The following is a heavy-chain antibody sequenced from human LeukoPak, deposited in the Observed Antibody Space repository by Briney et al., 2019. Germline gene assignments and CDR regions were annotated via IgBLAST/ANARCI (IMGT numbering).Heavy chain of an antibody. CDR3: ARVMYLSSPPLSAFDI. V-gene: IGHV4-38-2*02. CDR1: GYLITTGYH. Sequence: SETLSLTCTVSGYLITTGYHWGWLRPPPGKGLEWIGYIFHNGHNYYNPSLKSRVTISVDTSRNQFSLKLRSMTAADTAVYYCARVMYLSSPPLSAFDIWGQRTMVTVSS. CDR2: IFHNGHN. J-gene: IGHJ3*02. D-gene: IGHD2-2*01.